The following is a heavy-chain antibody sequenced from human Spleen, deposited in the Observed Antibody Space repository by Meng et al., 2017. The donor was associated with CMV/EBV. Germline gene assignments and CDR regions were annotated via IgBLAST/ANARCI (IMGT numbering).Heavy chain of an antibody. CDR3: AKGEYSGNVHYYGMDV. CDR1: GTFNTYT. CDR2: IIPILGIA. V-gene: IGHV1-69*02. J-gene: IGHJ6*02. Sequence: GTFNTYTISWVRQAPGQGLEWMGRIIPILGIANYAQKFQGRVTITADKSTSTAYMELSSLRSEDTAMYYCAKGEYSGNVHYYGMDVWGQGTSVTVSS. D-gene: IGHD4-23*01.